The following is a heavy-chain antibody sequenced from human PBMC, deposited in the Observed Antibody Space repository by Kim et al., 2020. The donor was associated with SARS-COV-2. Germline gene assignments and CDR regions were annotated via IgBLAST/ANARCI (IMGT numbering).Heavy chain of an antibody. Sequence: ASVKVSCKASGYTFTSYYMHWVRQAPGQGLEWMGIINPSGGSTSYAQKFQGRVTMTRDTYTSTVYMELSSLRSEDTAVYYCARNDGTTVTTYYFDYWGQGTLVTVSS. V-gene: IGHV1-46*01. CDR3: ARNDGTTVTTYYFDY. J-gene: IGHJ4*02. CDR2: INPSGGST. D-gene: IGHD4-17*01. CDR1: GYTFTSYY.